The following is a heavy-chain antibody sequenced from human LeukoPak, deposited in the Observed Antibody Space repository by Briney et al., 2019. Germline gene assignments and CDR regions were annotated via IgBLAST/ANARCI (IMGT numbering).Heavy chain of an antibody. V-gene: IGHV3-7*01. D-gene: IGHD7-27*01. Sequence: GGSLRLSCAASGFTFSSYWMSWVRQAPGKGLEWVANIKQDGSEKYYVDSVKGRFSISRDNAKNSLFLQMNSLRAEDTAVYYCVRDRSLGYFDYWGQGTLVTVSS. CDR3: VRDRSLGYFDY. CDR2: IKQDGSEK. J-gene: IGHJ4*02. CDR1: GFTFSSYW.